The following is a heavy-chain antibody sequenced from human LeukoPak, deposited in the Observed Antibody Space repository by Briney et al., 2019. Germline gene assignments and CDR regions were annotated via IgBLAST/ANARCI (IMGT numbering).Heavy chain of an antibody. V-gene: IGHV3-30*03. CDR1: GFTFSSYG. CDR3: ARESGIAAALDL. D-gene: IGHD6-13*01. CDR2: ISYDGSNK. J-gene: IGHJ5*02. Sequence: GGSLRLSCAASGFTFSSYGMHWVRQAPGKGLECVAIISYDGSNKYYADSVKGRSTISRDNSKNTLYLQMNSLSAEDTAAYYCARESGIAAALDLWGQGTLVTVPS.